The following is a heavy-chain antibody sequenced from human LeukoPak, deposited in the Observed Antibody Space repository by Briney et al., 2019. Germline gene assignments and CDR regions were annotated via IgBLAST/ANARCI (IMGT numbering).Heavy chain of an antibody. V-gene: IGHV3-74*03. CDR3: TRGGYCGADNCYSGGDYFDP. CDR1: GFNVSIYL. CDR2: INSDGSRR. D-gene: IGHD2-15*01. J-gene: IGHJ5*02. Sequence: PGGSLRLSCAASGFNVSIYLMHWVRQAPGKGLVWVSRINSDGSRRMYADSVKGRFTISRDNAKNTLYLQMNSLRAEDTATYFCTRGGYCGADNCYSGGDYFDPWGQGTLVTVSS.